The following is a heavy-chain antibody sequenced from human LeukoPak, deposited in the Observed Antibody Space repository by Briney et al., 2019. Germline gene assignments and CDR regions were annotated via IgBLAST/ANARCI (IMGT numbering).Heavy chain of an antibody. V-gene: IGHV5-51*01. J-gene: IGHJ4*02. Sequence: GESLKISCKGSGYSFTSYWIGWVRQMPGKGLGWMGIIHLFDSDIRKNPPFQGHVSLSVDTSVTTAYLQWDSLQASDTAVYYCVRHGRGGYIYGIDSWGQGTLVTVSS. CDR3: VRHGRGGYIYGIDS. CDR1: GYSFTSYW. CDR2: IHLFDSDI. D-gene: IGHD5-18*01.